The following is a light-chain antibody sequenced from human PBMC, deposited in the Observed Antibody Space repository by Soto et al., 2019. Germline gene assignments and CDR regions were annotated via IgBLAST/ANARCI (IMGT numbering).Light chain of an antibody. V-gene: IGKV1-27*01. CDR3: QPYTNVPT. Sequence: DIQMTQSPSSLSASVGDRVTITCRASQGISNYLAWYQQIPGKVPKLLISAASTVQSGVPSRFSGSGYGTDFTLTIRSLQPEDVATYYCQPYTNVPTCGGGTKVEIK. CDR2: AAS. J-gene: IGKJ4*01. CDR1: QGISNY.